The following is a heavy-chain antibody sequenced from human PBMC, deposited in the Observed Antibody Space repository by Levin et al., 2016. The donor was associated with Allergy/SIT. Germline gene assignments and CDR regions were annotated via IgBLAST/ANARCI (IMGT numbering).Heavy chain of an antibody. CDR1: GFNFRDYG. Sequence: GGSLRLSCVASGFNFRDYGMHWVRQAPGKGLEWLALIWNDGSNKYYGDSVKGRFVISRENSKNTLYLEMNRLRVEDTAVYHCARDFLDHGQRPVAGFWGQGTQVTVSS. J-gene: IGHJ4*02. D-gene: IGHD3/OR15-3a*01. CDR2: IWNDGSNK. CDR3: ARDFLDHGQRPVAGF. V-gene: IGHV3-33*08.